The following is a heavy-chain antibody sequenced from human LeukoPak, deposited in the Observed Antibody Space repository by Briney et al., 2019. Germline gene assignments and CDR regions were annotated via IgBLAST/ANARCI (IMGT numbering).Heavy chain of an antibody. Sequence: SGTLSLTCAISGGSITSSNWWTWVRQPPGKGLEWVGRIYTSGSTNYNPSLKSRVTMSVDTSKNQFSLKLSSVTAADTAVYYCARGGSYCSSTSCYLDYWGQGTLVTVSS. CDR2: IYTSGST. V-gene: IGHV4-4*02. D-gene: IGHD2-2*01. CDR1: GGSITSSNW. J-gene: IGHJ4*02. CDR3: ARGGSYCSSTSCYLDY.